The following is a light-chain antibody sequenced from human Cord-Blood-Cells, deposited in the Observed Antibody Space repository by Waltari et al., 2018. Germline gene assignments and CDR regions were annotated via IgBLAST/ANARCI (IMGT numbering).Light chain of an antibody. CDR3: QQYNSYSYT. CDR1: QSISSW. J-gene: IGKJ2*01. V-gene: IGKV1-5*03. Sequence: DIQMTQSPSTLCASVGDSVTITCRASQSISSWLAWYQQKPGKAPKLLIYKASSLESGVPSRFSGSGSGTEFTLTISSLQPDDFATYYCQQYNSYSYTFGQGTKLEIK. CDR2: KAS.